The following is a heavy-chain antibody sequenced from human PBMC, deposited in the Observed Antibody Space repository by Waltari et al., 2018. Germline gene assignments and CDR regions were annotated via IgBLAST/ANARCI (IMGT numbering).Heavy chain of an antibody. V-gene: IGHV4-38-2*01. CDR2: IYHSGST. J-gene: IGHJ6*03. D-gene: IGHD2-2*01. Sequence: QVQLQESGPGLVKPSETLSLTFAVSGYSISSGYYWGWLRQPPGKGLEWIGSIYHSGSTYYNPSLKSRVTISVDTSKNQFSLKLSSVTAADTAVYYCARLRGGYQLLSNTRYYYMDVWGKGTTVTVSS. CDR1: GYSISSGYY. CDR3: ARLRGGYQLLSNTRYYYMDV.